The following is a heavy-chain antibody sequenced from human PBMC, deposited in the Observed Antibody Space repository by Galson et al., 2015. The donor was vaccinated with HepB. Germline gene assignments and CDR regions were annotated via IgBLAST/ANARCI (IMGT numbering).Heavy chain of an antibody. CDR2: ISPHNRYT. D-gene: IGHD2-15*01. J-gene: IGHJ5*02. V-gene: IGHV1-18*01. CDR3: ARGAVVVAVGATENNWFDP. Sequence: SVKVSCKASGYTFSSYSITWVRQAPGQGLEWVGWISPHNRYTNYAQNCQGRVTMTTDTSTNTAYMELRSLRSDDTAIYYCARGAVVVAVGATENNWFDPWGRGTLVTVSS. CDR1: GYTFSSYS.